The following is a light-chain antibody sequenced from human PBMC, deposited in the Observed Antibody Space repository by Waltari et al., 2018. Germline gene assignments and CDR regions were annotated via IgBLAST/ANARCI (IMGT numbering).Light chain of an antibody. CDR1: QGINNW. CDR3: QQADSFPLT. Sequence: DIQMTQSPSSLSASVGDRVTMTCRASQGINNWLAWYQKVPGRAPKLLIYSASSLQSGVPSRFSGSGSGTNFTLTITSLQPEDFATYYCQQADSFPLTFGGGTKVEIK. CDR2: SAS. V-gene: IGKV1-12*01. J-gene: IGKJ4*01.